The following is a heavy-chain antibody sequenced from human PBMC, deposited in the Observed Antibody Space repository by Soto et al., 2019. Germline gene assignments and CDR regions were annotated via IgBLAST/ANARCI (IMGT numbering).Heavy chain of an antibody. CDR1: GYTFTGYY. CDR2: INPNSGGT. Sequence: ASVKVSCKAPGYTFTGYYMHWVRQAPGQGLEWMGWINPNSGGTNYAQKFQGWVTMTRDTSISTAYMELSRLRSDDTAVYYCARDRGSSWYRIFDYWVPETLLVTVSS. J-gene: IGHJ4*03. CDR3: ARDRGSSWYRIFDY. D-gene: IGHD6-13*01. V-gene: IGHV1-2*04.